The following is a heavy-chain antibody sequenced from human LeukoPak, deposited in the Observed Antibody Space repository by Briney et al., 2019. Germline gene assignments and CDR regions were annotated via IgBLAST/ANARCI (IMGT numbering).Heavy chain of an antibody. J-gene: IGHJ5*02. V-gene: IGHV4-34*01. CDR3: ARGDYDFWSGYLLTARNWFDP. CDR1: GGSFSGYY. Sequence: SETLSLTCAVYGGSFSGYYWSWIRQPPGKGLEWIGEINHSGSTNYNPSLKSRVTISVVTSKNQFSLKLSSVTAADTAVYYCARGDYDFWSGYLLTARNWFDPWGQGTLVTVPS. D-gene: IGHD3-3*01. CDR2: INHSGST.